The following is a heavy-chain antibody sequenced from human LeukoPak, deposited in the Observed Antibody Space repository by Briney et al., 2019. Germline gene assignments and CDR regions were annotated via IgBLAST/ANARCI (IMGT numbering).Heavy chain of an antibody. CDR3: ARTLNYCSSTSCTWDPVGY. D-gene: IGHD2-2*01. Sequence: ASVKVSCKASGGTFSSYAISWVRQAPGRGLEWMGGIIPIFGTANYAQKFQGRVTITADESTSTAYMELSSLRSEDTAVYYCARTLNYCSSTSCTWDPVGYWGQGTLVTVSS. CDR1: GGTFSSYA. CDR2: IIPIFGTA. J-gene: IGHJ4*02. V-gene: IGHV1-69*01.